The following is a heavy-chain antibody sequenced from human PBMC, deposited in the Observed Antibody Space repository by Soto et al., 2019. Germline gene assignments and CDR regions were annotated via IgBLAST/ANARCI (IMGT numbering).Heavy chain of an antibody. CDR2: IDNAGTDS. CDR1: GFTLSGRS. CDR3: ARGWFGPDV. Sequence: GGLLRLSCAASGFTLSGRSMHWVRQAPGKGLVWVSGIDNAGTDSTYADSVKGRFTSSRDNAKNMLYLQMNSLRVEDTAVYYCARGWFGPDVWGKGTTVTVSS. D-gene: IGHD3-10*01. V-gene: IGHV3-74*01. J-gene: IGHJ6*04.